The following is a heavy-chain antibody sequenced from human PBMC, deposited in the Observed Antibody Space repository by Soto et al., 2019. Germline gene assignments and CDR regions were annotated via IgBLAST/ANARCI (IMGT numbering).Heavy chain of an antibody. CDR2: IIPMFGIA. D-gene: IGHD4-17*01. CDR1: GGTFSSYT. CDR3: ARGYGDSHDY. Sequence: QVQLGQSGAEVKKTGSSVKVSCKASGGTFSSYTISWVRQAPGQGLEWMGRIIPMFGIANYAQKFQGRVTITADKSTSTAYMELSSLRSEDTAVYYCARGYGDSHDYWGQGTLVTVSS. J-gene: IGHJ4*02. V-gene: IGHV1-69*02.